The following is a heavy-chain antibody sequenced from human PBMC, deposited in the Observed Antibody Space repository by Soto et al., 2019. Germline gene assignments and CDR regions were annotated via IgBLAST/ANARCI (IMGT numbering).Heavy chain of an antibody. Sequence: GGSLRLSCTASGFSFETYIMNWVRQAPGKGLEWVSSITSVYSYINYADSVKGRFTISRDNAKNSVSLQMSSLRVEDSAMYYCTRDQGGSYDSWFDPWGRGTLVTVSS. CDR1: GFSFETYI. D-gene: IGHD1-26*01. CDR3: TRDQGGSYDSWFDP. J-gene: IGHJ5*02. CDR2: ITSVYSYI. V-gene: IGHV3-21*06.